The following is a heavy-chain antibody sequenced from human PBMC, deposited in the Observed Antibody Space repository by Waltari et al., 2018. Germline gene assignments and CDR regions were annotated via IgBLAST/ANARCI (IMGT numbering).Heavy chain of an antibody. V-gene: IGHV4-34*01. CDR3: ARGRLDIVVVPAAYNYYYYYYMDV. CDR1: GGSFSGYY. CDR2: SHHSGST. J-gene: IGHJ6*03. D-gene: IGHD2-2*03. Sequence: QVQLQQWGAGLLKPSETLSLTCAVYGGSFSGYYWSWIRQPPGKGLEWIGESHHSGSTNHKPSRNSRVTISVDTAKNQFSLKLSSVTAADTAVYYCARGRLDIVVVPAAYNYYYYYYMDVWGKGTTVTVSS.